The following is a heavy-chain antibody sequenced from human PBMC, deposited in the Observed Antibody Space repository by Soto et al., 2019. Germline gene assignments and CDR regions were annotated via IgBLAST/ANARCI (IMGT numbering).Heavy chain of an antibody. J-gene: IGHJ4*02. CDR2: IYYSGST. CDR3: ARGRGIAAAVDY. V-gene: IGHV4-59*01. D-gene: IGHD6-13*01. Sequence: SKTLSLTCTVSGGSISSYYWSWIRQPPGKGLEWIGYIYYSGSTNYNPSLKSRVTISVDTSKNQFSLKLSSVTAEDTAVYYCARGRGIAAAVDYWGQGTLVTVSS. CDR1: GGSISSYY.